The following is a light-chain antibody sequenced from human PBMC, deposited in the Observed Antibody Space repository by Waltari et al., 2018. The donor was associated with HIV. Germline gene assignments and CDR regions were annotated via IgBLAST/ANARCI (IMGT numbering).Light chain of an antibody. CDR2: EVS. J-gene: IGLJ2*01. CDR3: ASYTRSGILL. Sequence: QSALTQPASVSGSPGKSITISCIGSSSDIGAYNFVSWYQQRPGKAPKLMIYEVSDRPSGSSNRFSGSKSDITASLTISGLQADDEADYYCASYTRSGILLFGGGTRLTVL. CDR1: SSDIGAYNF. V-gene: IGLV2-14*01.